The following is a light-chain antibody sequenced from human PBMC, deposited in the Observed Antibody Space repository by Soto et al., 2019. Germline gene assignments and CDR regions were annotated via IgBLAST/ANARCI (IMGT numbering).Light chain of an antibody. J-gene: IGKJ1*01. CDR2: GAS. Sequence: VVTQSPATLSLSPGDGATLSCRASQTISDNYLAWYQQKPGQAPRLVIYGASSSATGIPDRFSGSGSGTDCTLTSSGLEPEDFAVYYCQQYGFLPRTFGQGTKVEIK. V-gene: IGKV3-20*01. CDR1: QTISDNY. CDR3: QQYGFLPRT.